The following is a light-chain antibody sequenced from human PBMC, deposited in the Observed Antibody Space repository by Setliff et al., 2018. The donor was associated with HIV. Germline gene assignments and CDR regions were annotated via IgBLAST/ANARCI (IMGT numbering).Light chain of an antibody. CDR3: CSYAGSYTPVI. J-gene: IGLJ2*01. Sequence: QSVLTQPRSVSGSPGQSVTISCTGTSSDVGSYNYVSWYQQHPGKAPKPMIYDVTKRPSGVPDRFSGSKSGNTASLTISGLQAEDEADYYCCSYAGSYTPVIFGGGTKVTVL. V-gene: IGLV2-11*01. CDR1: SSDVGSYNY. CDR2: DVT.